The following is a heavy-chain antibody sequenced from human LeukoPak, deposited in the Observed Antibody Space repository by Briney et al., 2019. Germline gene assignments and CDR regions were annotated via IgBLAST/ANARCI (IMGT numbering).Heavy chain of an antibody. CDR1: GGSFSGYY. D-gene: IGHD1-14*01. Sequence: SSETLSLTCAVYGGSFSGYYWSWIRQPPGKGLGWIGEINHSGSTNYNPSLKSRVTISVDTSKNQFSLKLSSVTAADTAVYYCARGRIWYYYYMDVWGKGTTVTVSS. V-gene: IGHV4-34*01. CDR3: ARGRIWYYYYMDV. J-gene: IGHJ6*03. CDR2: INHSGST.